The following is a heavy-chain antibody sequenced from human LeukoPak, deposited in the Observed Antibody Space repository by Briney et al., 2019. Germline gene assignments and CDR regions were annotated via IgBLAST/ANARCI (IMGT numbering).Heavy chain of an antibody. V-gene: IGHV1-18*01. J-gene: IGHJ6*03. CDR2: ISAYNGNT. D-gene: IGHD3-3*01. CDR3: ARSGTLRGLFGYYYMDV. Sequence: ASVKVSCKASGYTFTSYDISWVRQAPGQGLEWMGWISAYNGNTNYAQKLQGRVTMTTDTSTSTAYMELRSLRSDDTAVYYCARSGTLRGLFGYYYMDVWGKGTTVTVSS. CDR1: GYTFTSYD.